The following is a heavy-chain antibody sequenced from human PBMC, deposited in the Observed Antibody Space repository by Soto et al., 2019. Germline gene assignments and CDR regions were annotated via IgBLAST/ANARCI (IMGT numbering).Heavy chain of an antibody. CDR1: GFTFSTYS. Sequence: PGGSLRLSCAASGFTFSTYSMSWVRQTPGKGLEWVSSISSSSSYIYYADSLKGRFIISRDNAKNSLYLQKNSLRAEDTAVYYCASPNSGYGDFDAFDIWGQGTMVTVSS. V-gene: IGHV3-21*01. J-gene: IGHJ3*02. CDR2: ISSSSSYI. D-gene: IGHD4-17*01. CDR3: ASPNSGYGDFDAFDI.